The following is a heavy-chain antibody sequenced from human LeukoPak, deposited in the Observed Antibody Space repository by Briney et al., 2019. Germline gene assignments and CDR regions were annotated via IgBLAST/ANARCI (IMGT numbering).Heavy chain of an antibody. V-gene: IGHV4-59*01. J-gene: IGHJ6*02. D-gene: IGHD3-10*01. CDR3: ARVMKVRGITFFGMDV. CDR2: IFYTGST. Sequence: SETLSLTCTVSGGSISNYYWSWIRQPPGKGLEWIGYIFYTGSTAYNSSLESRVTISVDSSKNQVSLRLNSVTAADTAVYYCARVMKVRGITFFGMDVWAKGPRSPSP. CDR1: GGSISNYY.